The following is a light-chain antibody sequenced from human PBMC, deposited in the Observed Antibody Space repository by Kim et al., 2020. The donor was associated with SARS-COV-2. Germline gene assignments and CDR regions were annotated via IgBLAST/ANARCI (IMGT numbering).Light chain of an antibody. CDR2: QDN. Sequence: VSGGQTASITCSGDKLGDRYVCWYQQQPGQTPVLVIYQDNRRPSGIPARFSGSVSGNTATLTVSGAQATDEADYYCQTWDSSSVMFGGGTQLTVL. CDR3: QTWDSSSVM. V-gene: IGLV3-1*01. J-gene: IGLJ3*02. CDR1: KLGDRY.